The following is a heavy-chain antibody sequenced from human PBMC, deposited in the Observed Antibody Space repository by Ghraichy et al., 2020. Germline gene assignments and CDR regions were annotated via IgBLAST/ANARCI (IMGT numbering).Heavy chain of an antibody. J-gene: IGHJ5*02. CDR2: IIPIFGTA. CDR1: GGTFSSYA. V-gene: IGHV1-69*06. Sequence: SVKVSCKASGGTFSSYAISWVRQAPGQGLEWMGGIIPIFGTANYAQKFQGRVTITADKSTSTAYMELSSLRSEDTAVYYCAHNGYCSGGSCYSKLGWFDPWGQGTLVTVSS. CDR3: AHNGYCSGGSCYSKLGWFDP. D-gene: IGHD2-15*01.